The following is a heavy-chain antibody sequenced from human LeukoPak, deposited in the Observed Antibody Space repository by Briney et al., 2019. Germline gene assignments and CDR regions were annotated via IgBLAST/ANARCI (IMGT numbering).Heavy chain of an antibody. V-gene: IGHV4-61*02. Sequence: SETLSLTCTVSGGSISSGSYYWSWIRQPAGKGLEWIGRIYTSGSTNYNPSLKSRVTISVDTSKNQFSLKLSSVTAADTAVYYCAREIWEEIIDCWGQGTLVTVSS. D-gene: IGHD1-26*01. CDR1: GGSISSGSYY. J-gene: IGHJ4*02. CDR3: AREIWEEIIDC. CDR2: IYTSGST.